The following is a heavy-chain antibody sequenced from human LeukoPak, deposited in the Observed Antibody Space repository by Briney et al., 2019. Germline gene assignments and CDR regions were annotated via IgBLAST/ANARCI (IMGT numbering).Heavy chain of an antibody. CDR2: LYSGGSA. V-gene: IGHV3-53*01. CDR1: GFTASSDY. D-gene: IGHD5-18*01. CDR3: ARYHTALNY. Sequence: GGSLRLSCVAPGFTASSDYMTWVRQAPGKGLEWVSVLYSGGSAYYADSVKGRFTISRDNSKNTLYLQMNNLRVEDTAVYYCARYHTALNYWGQGTLVTASS. J-gene: IGHJ4*02.